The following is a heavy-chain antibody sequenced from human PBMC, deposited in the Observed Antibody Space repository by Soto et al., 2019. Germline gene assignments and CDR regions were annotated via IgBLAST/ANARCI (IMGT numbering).Heavy chain of an antibody. CDR1: GGSFSGYY. CDR3: ARYSPPKKTYDSNPGWFDP. D-gene: IGHD3-22*01. CDR2: INHSGST. Sequence: PSETLSLTCAVYGGSFSGYYWSWVRQPPGKGLEWIGEINHSGSTNYNPSLKSRVTISIGTSRNQFSLSLSSVTAADTAVYFCARYSPPKKTYDSNPGWFDPWGQGTLVTVSS. V-gene: IGHV4-34*01. J-gene: IGHJ5*02.